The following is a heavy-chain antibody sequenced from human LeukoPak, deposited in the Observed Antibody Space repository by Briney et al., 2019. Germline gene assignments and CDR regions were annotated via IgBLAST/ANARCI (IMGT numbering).Heavy chain of an antibody. CDR1: GFTFRSYW. D-gene: IGHD1-26*01. Sequence: PGGSLRLSCAASGFTFRSYWMHWVRQAPGKGLEWVSYISSSSSYTNYADSVKGRFTISRDNAKNSLYLQMNSLRADDTAVYYCARSGSHDYWGQGTLVTVSS. CDR2: ISSSSSYT. V-gene: IGHV3-11*03. J-gene: IGHJ4*02. CDR3: ARSGSHDY.